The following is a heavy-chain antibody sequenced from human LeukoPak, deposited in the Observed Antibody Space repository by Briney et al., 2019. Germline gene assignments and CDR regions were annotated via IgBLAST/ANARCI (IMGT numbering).Heavy chain of an antibody. V-gene: IGHV1-69*13. D-gene: IGHD3-22*01. CDR1: GSTFSTYA. Sequence: GASVKVSCKASGSTFSTYAINWVRQAPGQGLEWMGGIIPILGTSNYAQRFQGRVTIVADESSGTAYMTLSSLRSEDTAIYYCATTRDYYGNSGYTLLQDWGQGTLVTVSS. CDR2: IIPILGTS. CDR3: ATTRDYYGNSGYTLLQD. J-gene: IGHJ1*01.